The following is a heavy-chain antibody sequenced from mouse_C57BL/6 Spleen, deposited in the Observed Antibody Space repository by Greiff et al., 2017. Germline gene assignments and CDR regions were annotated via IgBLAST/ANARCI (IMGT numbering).Heavy chain of an antibody. CDR1: GFTFSDYG. D-gene: IGHD1-1*01. J-gene: IGHJ2*01. V-gene: IGHV5-17*01. CDR3: ARDYYGSSYLDY. CDR2: ISSGSSTI. Sequence: EVMLVESGGGLVKPGGSLKLSCAASGFTFSDYGMHWVRQAPEKGLEWVAYISSGSSTIYYAGTVKGRFTISRDNAKNTLFLQMTSLRSEDTAMYYCARDYYGSSYLDYWGQGTTLTVSS.